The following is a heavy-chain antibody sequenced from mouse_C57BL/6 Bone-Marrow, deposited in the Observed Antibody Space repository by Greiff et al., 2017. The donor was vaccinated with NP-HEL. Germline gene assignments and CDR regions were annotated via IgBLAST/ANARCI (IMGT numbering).Heavy chain of an antibody. Sequence: LVESGPELVKPGASVKISCKASGYSFTSYYIHWVKQRPGQGLEWIGWIYPGSGNTKYNEKFKGKATLTADTSSSTAYMQLSSLTSEDSAVYYCAKGYGSSWFAYWGQGTLVTVSA. D-gene: IGHD1-1*01. CDR2: IYPGSGNT. CDR1: GYSFTSYY. CDR3: AKGYGSSWFAY. J-gene: IGHJ3*01. V-gene: IGHV1-66*01.